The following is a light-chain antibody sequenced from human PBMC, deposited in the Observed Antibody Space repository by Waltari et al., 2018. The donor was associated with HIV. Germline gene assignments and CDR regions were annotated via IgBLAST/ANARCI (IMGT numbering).Light chain of an antibody. CDR3: QSYDTRLSAWV. CDR1: RSHIRAGSD. CDR2: HNI. J-gene: IGLJ3*02. Sequence: QSVLTQPPSVSGAPGQRVTISCPGGRSHIRAGSDVPWYQQLPGTAPKLLIHHNINRPAGVPDRFSGSRTGTSASLDITGLQAEDEADYYCQSYDTRLSAWVFGGGTKLTVL. V-gene: IGLV1-40*01.